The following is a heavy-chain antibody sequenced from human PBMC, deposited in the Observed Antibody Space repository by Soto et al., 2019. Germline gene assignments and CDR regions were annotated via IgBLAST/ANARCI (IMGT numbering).Heavy chain of an antibody. CDR3: AKLPNCGGDCYFDY. D-gene: IGHD2-21*02. CDR2: VRFDAINK. CDR1: GFAFSSYG. Sequence: QVQLVESGGGVVQPGGSLRLSCATSGFAFSSYGMHWVRQAPGKGLEWVAVVRFDAINKYYADSVKGRFTISRDNSKSMVYLQMNSLRPDDTAVYYFAKLPNCGGDCYFDYWGQGTLVTVSS. V-gene: IGHV3-30*02. J-gene: IGHJ4*02.